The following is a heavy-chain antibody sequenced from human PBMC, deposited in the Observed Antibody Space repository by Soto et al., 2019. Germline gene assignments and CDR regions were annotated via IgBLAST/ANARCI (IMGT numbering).Heavy chain of an antibody. D-gene: IGHD1-1*01. V-gene: IGHV3-23*01. J-gene: IGHJ4*02. CDR2: ISGSGDST. Sequence: EVQLLESGGGLVQPGGSLRLSCAASGFTFNNYAMSWVRQAPGKGLEWVSVISGSGDSTYYADSVKGRFTISRDNSKNTLYLQMNSLRAEDTAVYYCAKRATRTYFDYWGQGTLVTVSS. CDR3: AKRATRTYFDY. CDR1: GFTFNNYA.